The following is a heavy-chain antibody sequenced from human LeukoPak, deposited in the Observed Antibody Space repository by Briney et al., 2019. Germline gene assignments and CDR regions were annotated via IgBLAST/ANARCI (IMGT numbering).Heavy chain of an antibody. V-gene: IGHV1-24*01. J-gene: IGHJ6*02. CDR1: GYTLTELS. D-gene: IGHD2-15*01. CDR3: ATLEHCSGGSCYSLYYYYYGMDV. Sequence: ASVKVSCKVSGYTLTELSMHWVRQAPGKGLEWMGGFDPEDGETIYAQKFQGRVTMTEDTSTDTAYKELSSLRSEDTAVYYCATLEHCSGGSCYSLYYYYYGMDVWGQGTTVTVSS. CDR2: FDPEDGET.